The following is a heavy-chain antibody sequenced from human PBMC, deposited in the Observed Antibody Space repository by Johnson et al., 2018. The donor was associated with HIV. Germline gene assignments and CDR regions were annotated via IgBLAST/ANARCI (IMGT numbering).Heavy chain of an antibody. V-gene: IGHV3-30*02. J-gene: IGHJ3*02. CDR2: IRYDGSNK. CDR3: ARDQEHSSSYAFDI. CDR1: GFTFSSYG. D-gene: IGHD6-6*01. Sequence: VQLVEFGGGVVQPGGSLRLSCAASGFTFSSYGMHWVRQAPGKGLEWVAFIRYDGSNKYYADSVKGRFTISRDNAKNTLYLQMNSLRAEDTAVYYCARDQEHSSSYAFDIWGQGTMVTVSS.